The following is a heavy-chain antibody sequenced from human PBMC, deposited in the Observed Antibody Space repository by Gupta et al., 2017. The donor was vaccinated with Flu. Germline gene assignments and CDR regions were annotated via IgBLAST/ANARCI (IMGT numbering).Heavy chain of an antibody. CDR2: IWYDGSNK. D-gene: IGHD3-16*01. V-gene: IGHV3-33*01. J-gene: IGHJ4*02. CDR1: GFTFSSYG. Sequence: QVQLVESGGGVVQPGRSLRLSCAASGFTFSSYGMHWVRQAPGKGLEWVAVIWYDGSNKYYADSVKGRFTISRDNSKNTLYLQMNSLRAEDTAVYYCAITGVGEMDYWGQGTLVTVSS. CDR3: AITGVGEMDY.